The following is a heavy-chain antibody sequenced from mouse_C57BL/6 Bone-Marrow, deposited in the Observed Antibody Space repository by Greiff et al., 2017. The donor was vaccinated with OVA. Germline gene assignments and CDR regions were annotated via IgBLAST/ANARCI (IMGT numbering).Heavy chain of an antibody. Sequence: VQLQQSGAELVRPGASVKLSCTASGFNIKDDYMHWVKQRPEQGLEWIGWIDPENGDTEYASKFQGKATITADTSSNTAYLQLSSLTSEDTSVYYCTSDDIIFAYWGQGTLVTVSA. CDR1: GFNIKDDY. CDR2: IDPENGDT. V-gene: IGHV14-4*01. J-gene: IGHJ3*01. D-gene: IGHD1-2*01. CDR3: TSDDIIFAY.